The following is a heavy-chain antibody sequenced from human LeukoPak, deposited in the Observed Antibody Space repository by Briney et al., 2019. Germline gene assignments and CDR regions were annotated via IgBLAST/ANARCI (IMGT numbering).Heavy chain of an antibody. V-gene: IGHV4-59*08. CDR2: IYYSGTT. J-gene: IGHJ4*02. CDR3: ARQVGATFDY. CDR1: GGSISSYY. D-gene: IGHD1-26*01. Sequence: SETLSLTCTVSGGSISSYYWSWIRQPPGKGLEWIGYIYYSGTTNYNPSPRSRVTISVDTSKNQFSLKLSSVTAADTAVYFCARQVGATFDYWGQGALVTVSS.